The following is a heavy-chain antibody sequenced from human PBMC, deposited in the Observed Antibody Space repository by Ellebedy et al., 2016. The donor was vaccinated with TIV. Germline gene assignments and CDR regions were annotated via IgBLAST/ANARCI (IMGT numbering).Heavy chain of an antibody. D-gene: IGHD3-22*01. CDR3: ARNYDSSGYEP. CDR1: GGSISSGGYY. V-gene: IGHV4-31*03. CDR2: IYYSGRS. J-gene: IGHJ5*02. Sequence: MPSETLSLTCTVSGGSISSGGYYWSWIRPHTGKGLEWIGYIYYSGRSYYNPSLKSRLTISVDTSKHQFSLKLSSVTAADTAVYYCARNYDSSGYEPWGQGTLVTVSS.